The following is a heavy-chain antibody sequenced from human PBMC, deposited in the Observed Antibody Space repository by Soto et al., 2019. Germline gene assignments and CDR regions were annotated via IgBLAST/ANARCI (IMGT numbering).Heavy chain of an antibody. D-gene: IGHD3-10*01. CDR3: AKDTMVRGVILRHFDY. V-gene: IGHV3-23*01. Sequence: GGSLRLSCAASGFTFSSYAMSWVRQAPGKGLEWVSAISGSGGSTYYADSVKGRFTISRDNSKNTLYLQMNSLRAEDTAVYYCAKDTMVRGVILRHFDYWGQGTLVTVSS. CDR2: ISGSGGST. CDR1: GFTFSSYA. J-gene: IGHJ4*02.